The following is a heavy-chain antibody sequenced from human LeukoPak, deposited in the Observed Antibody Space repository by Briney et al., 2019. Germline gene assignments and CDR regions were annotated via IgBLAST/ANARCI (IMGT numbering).Heavy chain of an antibody. D-gene: IGHD6-19*01. CDR2: VSGSDGIT. V-gene: IGHV3-23*01. Sequence: GGSLRLSCAASGFSFSNYAMTWVRQAPGKGLEWVAIVSGSDGITYYADSVKGRFTISRDNSKNTLCMQMNSLRVEDTAVYYCAKSLAVAATGGGMDVWGQGTTVTVSS. CDR3: AKSLAVAATGGGMDV. CDR1: GFSFSNYA. J-gene: IGHJ6*02.